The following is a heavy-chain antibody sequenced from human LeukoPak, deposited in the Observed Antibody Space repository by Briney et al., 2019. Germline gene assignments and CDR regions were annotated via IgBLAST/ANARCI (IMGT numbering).Heavy chain of an antibody. Sequence: RPSETLSLTCTVSGGSISSSSYYWGWIRQPPGKGLEWVGSITYSGPTYYNPSLKSRVTISVDTSKSQFSLKLTSVTAADTAVYYCAPTYIWGSFRTFNYWGQGTLVTVSS. CDR3: APTYIWGSFRTFNY. CDR2: ITYSGPT. CDR1: GGSISSSSYY. V-gene: IGHV4-39*01. D-gene: IGHD3-16*02. J-gene: IGHJ4*02.